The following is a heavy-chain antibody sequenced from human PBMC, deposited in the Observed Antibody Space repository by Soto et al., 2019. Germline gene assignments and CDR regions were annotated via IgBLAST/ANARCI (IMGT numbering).Heavy chain of an antibody. Sequence: GGSLRLSCAASGFTVSSNYMSWVRQAPGKGLEWVSVIYSGGSTYYADSVKGRFTISRDNSKNTLYLQMNSLRAEDTAVYYCARSEVLFGLLTPYYFDYWGQGTLVTVSS. CDR2: IYSGGST. V-gene: IGHV3-66*01. CDR3: ARSEVLFGLLTPYYFDY. CDR1: GFTVSSNY. J-gene: IGHJ4*02. D-gene: IGHD3-3*01.